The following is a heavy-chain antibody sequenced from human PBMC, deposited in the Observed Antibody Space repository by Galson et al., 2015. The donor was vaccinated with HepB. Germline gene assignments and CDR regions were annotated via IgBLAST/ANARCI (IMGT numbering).Heavy chain of an antibody. CDR1: GGTFSSYA. J-gene: IGHJ6*02. D-gene: IGHD3-10*01. CDR3: ARDVYGSGLMDV. V-gene: IGHV1-69*13. Sequence: SVKVSCKASGGTFSSYAISWVRQAPGQGLEWMGGIIPILGTANYAQKFQGRVTITADESTSTAYMELSSLRSEDTAVYYCARDVYGSGLMDVWGQGTTVTVSS. CDR2: IIPILGTA.